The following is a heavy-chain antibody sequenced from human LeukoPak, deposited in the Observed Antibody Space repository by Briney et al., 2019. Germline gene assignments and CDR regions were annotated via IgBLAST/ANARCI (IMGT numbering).Heavy chain of an antibody. CDR1: GFIFDDFW. J-gene: IGHJ4*02. CDR3: VKATRLADG. V-gene: IGHV3-7*04. CDR2: IKPDGSEQ. D-gene: IGHD6-19*01. Sequence: GGSLRLSCAVSGFIFDDFWMSWVRQAPGEGLEWLADIKPDGSEQSYVDSVKGRFTISRDNAKSSLYLQMDSLTAEDTAVYYCVKATRLADGWGQGTLVSVSS.